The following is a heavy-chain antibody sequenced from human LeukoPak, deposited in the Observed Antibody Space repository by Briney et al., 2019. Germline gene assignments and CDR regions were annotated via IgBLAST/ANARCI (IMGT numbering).Heavy chain of an antibody. J-gene: IGHJ3*02. CDR3: ARDRGSTVTVDAFDI. D-gene: IGHD4-17*01. CDR1: GFTFSSYA. CDR2: ISGSGGST. V-gene: IGHV3-23*01. Sequence: GGSLRLSCAASGFTFSSYAMSWVRQAPGKGLEWVSAISGSGGSTYYADSVKGRFTISRDNAKNSLYLQMNSLRAEDTAVYYCARDRGSTVTVDAFDIWGQGTMVTVSS.